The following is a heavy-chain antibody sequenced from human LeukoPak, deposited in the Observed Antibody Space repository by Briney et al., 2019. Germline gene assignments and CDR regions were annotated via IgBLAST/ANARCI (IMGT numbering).Heavy chain of an antibody. CDR3: ATSPPGVYYFDY. D-gene: IGHD7-27*01. J-gene: IGHJ4*02. CDR2: IYYSGST. CDR1: GGSISSYY. Sequence: SETLSLTCTVSGGSISSYYWSWIRQPPGKGLEWIGYIYYSGSTNYNPSLKSRVTISVDTSKNQFSLKLSSVTAADTAVYYCATSPPGVYYFDYWGQGTLVPVSS. V-gene: IGHV4-59*01.